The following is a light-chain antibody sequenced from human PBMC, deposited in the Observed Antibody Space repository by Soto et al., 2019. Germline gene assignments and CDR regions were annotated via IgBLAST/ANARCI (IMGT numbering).Light chain of an antibody. CDR1: SSDVGAYNY. CDR2: DVT. CDR3: TSYTSISTYV. Sequence: QSVLTQPASVSGPPGQSITISCIGTSSDVGAYNYVSWYQHHPGKAPRLVIYDVTNRPSGISDRFSGSKSGNTASLTISGLLAEDEADYYCTSYTSISTYVFGTGTKLTVL. J-gene: IGLJ1*01. V-gene: IGLV2-14*01.